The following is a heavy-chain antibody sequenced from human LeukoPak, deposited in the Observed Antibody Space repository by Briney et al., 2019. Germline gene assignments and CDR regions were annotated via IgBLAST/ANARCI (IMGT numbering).Heavy chain of an antibody. CDR1: GWSFNDFY. J-gene: IGHJ5*02. V-gene: IGHV4-34*01. CDR2: INARGDT. CDR3: ARGQVPAARGHNWFDP. Sequence: SETLSLTCAVYGWSFNDFYWNWIRRPPGKGLEWIGEINARGDTNYNPSLKSRVTISVDTSKNQFSLSLSSMSASDTAVYYCARGQVPAARGHNWFDPWGQGTLVTVSS. D-gene: IGHD2-2*01.